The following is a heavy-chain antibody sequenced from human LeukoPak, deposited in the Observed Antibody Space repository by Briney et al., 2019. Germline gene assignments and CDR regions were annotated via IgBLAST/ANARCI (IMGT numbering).Heavy chain of an antibody. CDR2: ISAYNGNT. V-gene: IGHV1-18*01. J-gene: IGHJ6*03. D-gene: IGHD2-2*01. CDR1: GYTFTSYG. Sequence: ASVKVSCKASGYTFTSYGISWVRPAPGQGLEWMGWISAYNGNTNYAQKLQGRVTMTTDTSTSTAYMELRSLRSDDTAVYYCARTIVVVPAGSHMDVWGKGTTVTVSS. CDR3: ARTIVVVPAGSHMDV.